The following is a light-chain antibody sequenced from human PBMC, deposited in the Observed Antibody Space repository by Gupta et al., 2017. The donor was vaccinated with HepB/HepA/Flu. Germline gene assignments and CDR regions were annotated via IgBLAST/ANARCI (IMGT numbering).Light chain of an antibody. V-gene: IGKV3-20*01. CDR1: QTLRNTY. CDR2: GTS. J-gene: IGKJ4*02. CDR3: HQYSAWTRT. Sequence: EIVLTQSPGTLSLSPGERATLSCRASQTLRNTYLAWYQHKPGQAPRLLIYGTSTRATAIPARFSGSGSRTEFTLTITSLESEDSAIYYCHQYSAWTRTFGGGTKVEI.